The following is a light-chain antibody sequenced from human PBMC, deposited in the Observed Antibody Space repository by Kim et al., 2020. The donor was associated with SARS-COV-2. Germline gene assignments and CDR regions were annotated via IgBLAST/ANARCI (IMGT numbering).Light chain of an antibody. J-gene: IGKJ4*01. Sequence: GEGAHLPTRASRGGRRDLASYQQKHGPAPRLLSSVAANRAPGIPPRCTGSGSGTDFTLTISSLEPGDFAGYYCQKRGNWPLTFGGGTKVDIK. CDR2: VAA. CDR3: QKRGNWPLT. V-gene: IGKV3-11*01. CDR1: RGGRRD.